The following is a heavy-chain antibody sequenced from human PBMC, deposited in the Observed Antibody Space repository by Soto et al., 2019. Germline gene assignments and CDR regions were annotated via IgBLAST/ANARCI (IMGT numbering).Heavy chain of an antibody. CDR2: IIPLSGTP. Sequence: ASVKVSCKASGGTFSNYALTWVRQAPGQGLEWMGGIIPLSGTPNYAQKFQDRVTITADKSTTTVYMELISLTSEDTAVYYCARDVGMASRPYLDYWGQGTLVTVS. CDR1: GGTFSNYA. J-gene: IGHJ4*02. V-gene: IGHV1-69*06. D-gene: IGHD6-6*01. CDR3: ARDVGMASRPYLDY.